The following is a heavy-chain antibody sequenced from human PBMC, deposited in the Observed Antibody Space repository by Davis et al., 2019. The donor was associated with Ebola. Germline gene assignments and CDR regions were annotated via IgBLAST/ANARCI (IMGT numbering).Heavy chain of an antibody. CDR2: ITGSGLST. V-gene: IGHV3-23*01. D-gene: IGHD6-6*01. CDR3: AKSFSSSPRLRYYYGMDV. J-gene: IGHJ6*02. CDR1: DFTFSNAW. Sequence: PGGSLRLSCVASDFTFSNAWMNWVRQAPGKGLEWVSSITGSGLSTYYADPLKGRLTISRDNSKNTLYLQVNSLRAEDTAVYYCAKSFSSSPRLRYYYGMDVWGQGTTVTVSS.